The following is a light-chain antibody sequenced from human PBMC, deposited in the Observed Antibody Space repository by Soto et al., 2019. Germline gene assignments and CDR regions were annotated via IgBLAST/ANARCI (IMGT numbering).Light chain of an antibody. CDR2: EVS. CDR1: SSDVGVYNF. CDR3: LSYAGSNYPVV. V-gene: IGLV2-8*01. Sequence: QSALTQPPSASGSPGQSVTISCTGTSSDVGVYNFVSWYQQHPGKAPKLMIYEVSKRPSGVPDRFSGSKSGNTASLTVSGLQAEYEADYYCLSYAGSNYPVVFGGGTKLTVL. J-gene: IGLJ2*01.